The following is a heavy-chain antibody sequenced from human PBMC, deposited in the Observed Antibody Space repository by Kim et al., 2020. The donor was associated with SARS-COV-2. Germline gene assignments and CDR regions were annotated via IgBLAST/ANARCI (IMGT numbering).Heavy chain of an antibody. CDR3: ARARSITIFGVVITSNYYYGMDV. D-gene: IGHD3-3*01. Sequence: SETLSLTCAVYGGSFSGYYWSWIRQPPGKGLEWIGEINHSGSTNYNPSLKSRVTISVDTSKNQFSLKLSSVTAADTAVYYCARARSITIFGVVITSNYYYGMDVWGQGTTVTVSS. J-gene: IGHJ6*02. CDR1: GGSFSGYY. CDR2: INHSGST. V-gene: IGHV4-34*01.